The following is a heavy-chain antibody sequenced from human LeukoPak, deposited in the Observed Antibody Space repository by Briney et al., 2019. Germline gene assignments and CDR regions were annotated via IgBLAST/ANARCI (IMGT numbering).Heavy chain of an antibody. D-gene: IGHD6-19*01. CDR1: GFTLSDFY. J-gene: IGHJ4*02. V-gene: IGHV3-11*01. CDR3: GRETVAGTFDY. Sequence: GGSLRLSCVASGFTLSDFYMSWIRQAPGKGLEWLADIGSSDSIISYAHSLRGRFTISRDYAKNSLHLQMNSLRDEDTAAYYCGRETVAGTFDYWGQGTLVTVSS. CDR2: IGSSDSII.